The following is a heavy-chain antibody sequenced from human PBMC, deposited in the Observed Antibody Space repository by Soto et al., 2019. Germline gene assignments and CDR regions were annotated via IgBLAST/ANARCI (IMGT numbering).Heavy chain of an antibody. CDR1: GDSITSYY. CDR3: ARVGGSGYYWYFDY. V-gene: IGHV4-4*07. Sequence: SETLSLTCTVSGDSITSYYWTWIRQAAGKRLECIGRVFSSGTTNYNPSLKSRVTMSVDTSKNQLSLKLTSVTAADTAVYYCARVGGSGYYWYFDYWGQGALVTVS. J-gene: IGHJ4*02. D-gene: IGHD3-22*01. CDR2: VFSSGTT.